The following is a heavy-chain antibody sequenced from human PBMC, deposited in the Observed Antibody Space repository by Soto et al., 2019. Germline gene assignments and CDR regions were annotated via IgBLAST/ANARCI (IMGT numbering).Heavy chain of an antibody. CDR2: ITGGGGDT. Sequence: GGSLRLSCAASGFTFSSYAMSWVRQAPAKGLEWFSAITGGGGDTYYADSVQGRFTISRDNSNNMLYLQMNSLRADDTAVYYCAKGSAASRPYYFDYWGQGTLVTVSS. J-gene: IGHJ4*02. CDR3: AKGSAASRPYYFDY. CDR1: GFTFSSYA. V-gene: IGHV3-23*01. D-gene: IGHD2-2*01.